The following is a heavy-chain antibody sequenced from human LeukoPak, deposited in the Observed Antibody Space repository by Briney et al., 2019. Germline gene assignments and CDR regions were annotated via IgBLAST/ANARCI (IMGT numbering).Heavy chain of an antibody. J-gene: IGHJ3*02. V-gene: IGHV1-69*06. D-gene: IGHD2-2*01. CDR3: ARTQEGGYCSSTSCYAHAFDI. CDR1: GGTFSSYA. Sequence: SVKVSCKASGGTFSSYAISRVRQAPGQGLEWMGGIIPIFGTANYAQKFQGRATITADKSTSTAYMELSSLRSEDTAVYYCARTQEGGYCSSTSCYAHAFDIWGQGTMVTVSS. CDR2: IIPIFGTA.